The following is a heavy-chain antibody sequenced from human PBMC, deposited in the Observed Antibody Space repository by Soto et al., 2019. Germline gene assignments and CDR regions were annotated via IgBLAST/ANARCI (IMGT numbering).Heavy chain of an antibody. V-gene: IGHV3-30-3*01. J-gene: IGHJ6*02. Sequence: GFLRVSCAAAGLSLSSYAMHWVRQAPGKGLEWVAVISYDGSNKYYADSVKGRFTISRDNSKNTLYLQMHSLRAEDTAVYYCARDLGSSGRYGMDVWGQGTTVTVSS. CDR3: ARDLGSSGRYGMDV. D-gene: IGHD6-25*01. CDR1: GLSLSSYA. CDR2: ISYDGSNK.